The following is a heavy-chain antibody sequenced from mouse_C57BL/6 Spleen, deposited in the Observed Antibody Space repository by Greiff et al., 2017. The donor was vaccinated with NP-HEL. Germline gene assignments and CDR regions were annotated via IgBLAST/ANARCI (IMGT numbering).Heavy chain of an antibody. CDR3: ARAELRGAMDY. Sequence: VQLKQSGPELVKPGASVKISCKASGYSFTGYYMNWVKQSPEKSLEWIGEINPSTGGTTYNQKFKAKATLTVDKSSSTAYMQLKSLTSEDSAVYYCARAELRGAMDYWGQGTSVTVSS. V-gene: IGHV1-42*01. CDR2: INPSTGGT. D-gene: IGHD1-1*01. CDR1: GYSFTGYY. J-gene: IGHJ4*01.